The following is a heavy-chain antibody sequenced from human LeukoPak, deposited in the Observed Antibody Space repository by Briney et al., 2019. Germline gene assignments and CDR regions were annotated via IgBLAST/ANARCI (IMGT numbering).Heavy chain of an antibody. CDR1: GFTFSDSA. CDR2: IRSKGNSYAT. CDR3: TRLREAPTVVTPFDL. D-gene: IGHD4-23*01. V-gene: IGHV3-73*01. Sequence: PGGSLRLSCAASGFTFSDSAVHWVRQAAGKGLEWVGRIRSKGNSYATAYAESVKGRFTVSRDDSKNTAFLQMNSLKTEDTALYYCTRLREAPTVVTPFDLWGQGTLVTVSS. J-gene: IGHJ4*02.